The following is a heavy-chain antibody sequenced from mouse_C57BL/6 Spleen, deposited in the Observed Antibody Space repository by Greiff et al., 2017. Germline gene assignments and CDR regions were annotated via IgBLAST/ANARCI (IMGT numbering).Heavy chain of an antibody. CDR3: AREGTTVVADYFDY. V-gene: IGHV1-80*01. D-gene: IGHD1-1*01. CDR1: GYAFSSYW. J-gene: IGHJ2*01. CDR2: IYPGDGDT. Sequence: QVQLQQSGAELVKPGASVKISCKASGYAFSSYWMNWVKQRPGKGLEWIGQIYPGDGDTNYNGKFKGKATLTADKSSSTAYMQLSSLTSEDSAVYFGAREGTTVVADYFDYWGQGTTLTVSS.